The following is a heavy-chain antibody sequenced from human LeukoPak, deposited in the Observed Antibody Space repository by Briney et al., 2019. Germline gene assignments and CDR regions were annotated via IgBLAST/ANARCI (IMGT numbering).Heavy chain of an antibody. CDR3: AKDPYGIVGATTDFDY. V-gene: IGHV3-23*01. CDR2: ISGSGGST. CDR1: GFTFSSYA. Sequence: GGSLRLSCAASGFTFSSYAMSWVRQAPGKGLELVSAISGSGGSTYYADSVKGRFTISRDNSKNTLYLQMNSLRAEVTAVYYCAKDPYGIVGATTDFDYWGQGTLVTVSS. J-gene: IGHJ4*02. D-gene: IGHD1-26*01.